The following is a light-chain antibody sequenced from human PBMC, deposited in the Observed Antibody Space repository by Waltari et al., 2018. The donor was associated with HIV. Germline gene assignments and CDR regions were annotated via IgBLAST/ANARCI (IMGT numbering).Light chain of an antibody. CDR2: EAS. CDR3: QHRYNWPRT. CDR1: QSVNYY. V-gene: IGKV3-11*01. J-gene: IGKJ1*01. Sequence: EIVLTQSPATLSLSPGERATLSCRANQSVNYYLVWYQQKPGQAPRLLIYEASKRATGIPARFSGSGSGTDFTLTISSLEPEDFAVYYCQHRYNWPRTFGQGTKVEIK.